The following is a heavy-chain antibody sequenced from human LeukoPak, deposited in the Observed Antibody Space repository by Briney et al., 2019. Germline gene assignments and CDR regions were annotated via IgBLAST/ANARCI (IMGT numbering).Heavy chain of an antibody. Sequence: GGSLRPSCAASGFTFSSYGMHWVRQAPGKGLEWVAVIWYDGSNKYYADSVKGRFTISRDNSKNTLYLQMNSLRAEDTAVYYCARKIPSYGMDVWGQGTTVTVSS. J-gene: IGHJ6*02. CDR2: IWYDGSNK. CDR3: ARKIPSYGMDV. CDR1: GFTFSSYG. D-gene: IGHD2-2*02. V-gene: IGHV3-33*01.